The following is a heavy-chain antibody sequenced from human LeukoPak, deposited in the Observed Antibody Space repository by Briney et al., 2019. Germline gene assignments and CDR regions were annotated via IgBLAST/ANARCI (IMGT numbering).Heavy chain of an antibody. CDR2: IYTSGRT. Sequence: SETLSLTCTVPGGSLSSYYWSWIRQPARTGREWVGRIYTSGRTNYNPPLKSRVTMSVDTSKNQFSLKLSSVTAADTAVYYCARDLSTCRRVFDYWGQGTLVTVSS. J-gene: IGHJ4*02. D-gene: IGHD1-1*01. V-gene: IGHV4-4*07. CDR1: GGSLSSYY. CDR3: ARDLSTCRRVFDY.